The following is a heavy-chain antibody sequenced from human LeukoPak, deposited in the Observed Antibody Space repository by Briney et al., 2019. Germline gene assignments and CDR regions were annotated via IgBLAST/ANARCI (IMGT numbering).Heavy chain of an antibody. CDR3: ASTPLENDSSGYRFDP. V-gene: IGHV1-69*13. CDR1: GGTFSSYA. Sequence: SVKVSCKASGGTFSSYAISWVRQAPGQGLEWMGGIIPIFGTANYAQKFQGRVTITADESTSTTYMELSSLRSEDTAVYYCASTPLENDSSGYRFDPWAREPWSPSPQ. D-gene: IGHD3-22*01. CDR2: IIPIFGTA. J-gene: IGHJ5*02.